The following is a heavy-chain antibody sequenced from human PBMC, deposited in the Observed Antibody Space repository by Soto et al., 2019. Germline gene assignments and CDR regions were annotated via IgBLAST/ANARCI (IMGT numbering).Heavy chain of an antibody. CDR1: GGSISSGGYY. CDR3: ARGVDTAMVPLDY. Sequence: SETLSLTCTVSGGSISSGGYYWSWIRQHPGKGLEWIGYIYYSGSTYYNPSLKSRVTISVDTSKNQFSLKLSSVTAADTAVYYCARGVDTAMVPLDYWGQGTLVTVSS. CDR2: IYYSGST. D-gene: IGHD5-18*01. J-gene: IGHJ4*02. V-gene: IGHV4-31*03.